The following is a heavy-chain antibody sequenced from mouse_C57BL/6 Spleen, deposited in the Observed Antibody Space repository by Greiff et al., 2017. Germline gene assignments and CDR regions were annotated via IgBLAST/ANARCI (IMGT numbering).Heavy chain of an antibody. CDR1: GYSITSGYY. D-gene: IGHD2-3*01. CDR3: AGWLLREGYYFDY. CDR2: ISYDGSN. J-gene: IGHJ2*01. Sequence: EVKLVESGPGLVKPSQSLSLTCSVTGYSITSGYYWNWIRQFPGNKLEWMGYISYDGSNNYNPSLKNRISITRDTSKNQFFLKLNSVTTEDTATYYCAGWLLREGYYFDYWGQGTTLTVSS. V-gene: IGHV3-6*01.